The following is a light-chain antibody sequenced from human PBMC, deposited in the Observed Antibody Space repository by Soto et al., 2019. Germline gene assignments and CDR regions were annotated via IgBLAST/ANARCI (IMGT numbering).Light chain of an antibody. CDR2: DAS. J-gene: IGKJ4*01. Sequence: EIVLTQSPATLTLSPGERSTLSCRASQSVSSYLGWYQQKPGQAPRLLIYDASNRATGIPARFSGSGSGTDFPLTISSLEPEYFAVYYCQQRSNWHTFGGGTKVEIK. CDR1: QSVSSY. CDR3: QQRSNWHT. V-gene: IGKV3-11*01.